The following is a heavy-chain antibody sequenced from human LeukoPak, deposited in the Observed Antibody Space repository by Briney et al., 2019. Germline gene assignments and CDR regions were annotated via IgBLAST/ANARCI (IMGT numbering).Heavy chain of an antibody. J-gene: IGHJ4*02. D-gene: IGHD3-22*01. CDR2: IRNDGSDK. Sequence: GGSLRISCAASGFSFRSYGMHWVRQAPGQGLEWVAFIRNDGSDKYYADSVRGRFTITRDNSKNSLHVQMNSLRVEDTGVYYCAKDLEVGTSGYSLDYWGQGTLVSVSS. V-gene: IGHV3-30*02. CDR3: AKDLEVGTSGYSLDY. CDR1: GFSFRSYG.